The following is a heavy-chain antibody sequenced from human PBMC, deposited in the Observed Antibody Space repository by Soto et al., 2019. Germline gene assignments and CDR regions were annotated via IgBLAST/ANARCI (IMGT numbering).Heavy chain of an antibody. Sequence: GASVKVSCKASGYTFTGYYMHWVRQAPGQGPEWMGWNNPNSGGTNYAQKFQGRVTMTRDTSISTPYMELSRPRSEDTALYYGARSSRIIEMATTYGYGMDVWGQGTTVTVPS. J-gene: IGHJ6*02. CDR3: ARSSRIIEMATTYGYGMDV. D-gene: IGHD5-12*01. CDR1: GYTFTGYY. CDR2: NNPNSGGT. V-gene: IGHV1-2*02.